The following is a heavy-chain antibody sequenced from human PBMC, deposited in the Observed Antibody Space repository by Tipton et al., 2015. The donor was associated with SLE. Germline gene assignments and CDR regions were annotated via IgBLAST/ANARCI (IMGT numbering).Heavy chain of an antibody. CDR3: ARGGVGDFWSGFPPSGFFDY. CDR2: IYYSGST. D-gene: IGHD3-3*01. V-gene: IGHV4-59*12. Sequence: TLSLTCTVSGGSISSYYWSWIRQPPGKGLEWIGYIYYSGSTNYNPSLKSRVTISVDTSKNQFSLKLSSVTAADTAVYYCARGGVGDFWSGFPPSGFFDYWGQGALVTVSS. J-gene: IGHJ4*02. CDR1: GGSISSYY.